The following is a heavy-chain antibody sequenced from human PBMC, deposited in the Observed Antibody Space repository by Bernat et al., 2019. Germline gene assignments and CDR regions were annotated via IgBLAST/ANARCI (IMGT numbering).Heavy chain of an antibody. CDR3: ARLVWELHSNDY. Sequence: EVELLESGGDLVQPGGSQRLSCEASGFTFSRYPMTWVRQAPGKGLEWVSTISASGTKTYYADSVKGRFTVSRDNFKNTLYLQMNSLRAEDTAVYYCARLVWELHSNDYWGQGTLVTVSS. J-gene: IGHJ4*02. CDR1: GFTFSRYP. V-gene: IGHV3-23*01. D-gene: IGHD1-26*01. CDR2: ISASGTKT.